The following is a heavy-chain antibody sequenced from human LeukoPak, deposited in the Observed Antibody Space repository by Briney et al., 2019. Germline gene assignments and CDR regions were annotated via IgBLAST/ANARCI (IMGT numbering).Heavy chain of an antibody. Sequence: GESLKISCKGSGYPFTSYWIGLVRQMPGKGLEWMGIIYPDDSDTRYRPSFQGQVTISADKSISTAYLQWSSLKASHTAMYYCARWGGYGGYDLSWWGQGTLVTVSS. V-gene: IGHV5-51*01. D-gene: IGHD5-12*01. J-gene: IGHJ4*02. CDR3: ARWGGYGGYDLSW. CDR2: IYPDDSDT. CDR1: GYPFTSYW.